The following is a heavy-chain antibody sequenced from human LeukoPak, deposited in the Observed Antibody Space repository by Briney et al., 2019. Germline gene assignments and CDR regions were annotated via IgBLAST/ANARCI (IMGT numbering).Heavy chain of an antibody. V-gene: IGHV4-59*01. D-gene: IGHD6-6*01. CDR1: GDSPTSYY. CDR3: ATWSISSSSFDY. Sequence: SETLSLTCSVSGDSPTSYYWSWIRQSPGKGLEWIGYIYYTGATEYNPSLKSRVTISIDTSKNRFSLKLISVTAADTAVYYCATWSISSSSFDYWGQGTLVTVSS. CDR2: IYYTGAT. J-gene: IGHJ4*02.